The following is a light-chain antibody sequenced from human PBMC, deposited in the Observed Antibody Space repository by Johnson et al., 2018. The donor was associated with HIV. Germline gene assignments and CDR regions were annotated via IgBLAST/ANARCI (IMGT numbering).Light chain of an antibody. CDR3: GTWDSSLSFYV. J-gene: IGLJ1*01. CDR1: SSNIGNNY. V-gene: IGLV1-51*01. CDR2: DNN. Sequence: QSVLTQPPSVSAAPGQKVTISCSGSSSNIGNNYVSWYQQLPGTAPKLLIYDNNKRPSGIRDRLSGSKSGTSATLGITGLQTGDEADYYCGTWDSSLSFYVFGTGTKVTVL.